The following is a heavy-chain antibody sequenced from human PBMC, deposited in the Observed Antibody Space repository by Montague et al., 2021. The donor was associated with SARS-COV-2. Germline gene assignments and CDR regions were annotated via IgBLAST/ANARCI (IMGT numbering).Heavy chain of an antibody. D-gene: IGHD3-10*01. J-gene: IGHJ4*02. Sequence: TLSLTCTVSGGSISSGTYYWSWICQHPGKGLEWIGYIYYSGSTYYNPSLKSRVTISVDTSKNQFSLKLSSVTAADTAVYYCARFIRYYGSGGPSLDYWGQGTLVTVAS. CDR2: IYYSGST. CDR1: GGSISSGTYY. V-gene: IGHV4-31*03. CDR3: ARFIRYYGSGGPSLDY.